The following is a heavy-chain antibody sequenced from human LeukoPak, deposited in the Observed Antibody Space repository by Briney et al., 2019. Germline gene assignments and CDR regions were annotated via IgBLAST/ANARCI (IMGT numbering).Heavy chain of an antibody. J-gene: IGHJ4*02. CDR2: VSACNGYT. CDR3: ARVGTGTRSFDS. Sequence: ASVTVSCTTSGYTFTTHDINWVRQAPGQGLEWLGRVSACNGYTNYGRRFQGRVTMTTDTSTNTAYMELRSLRSDDTAVYYCARVGTGTRSFDSWGQGTLVTVSS. V-gene: IGHV1-18*01. D-gene: IGHD1/OR15-1a*01. CDR1: GYTFTTHD.